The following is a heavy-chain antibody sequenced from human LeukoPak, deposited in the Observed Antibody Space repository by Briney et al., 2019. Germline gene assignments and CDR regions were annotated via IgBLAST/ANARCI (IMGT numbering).Heavy chain of an antibody. J-gene: IGHJ4*02. V-gene: IGHV4-59*01. CDR2: IYYTGST. Sequence: SETLSLTCTVSGGSISSYYWSWIRQPPGKGLEWIGYIYYTGSTNYNPSLKSRVTISVDTSKNQFSLKLSSVTAADTAVYYCARDPASYYDTNGYFDYWGRGTLVTVSS. D-gene: IGHD3-22*01. CDR1: GGSISSYY. CDR3: ARDPASYYDTNGYFDY.